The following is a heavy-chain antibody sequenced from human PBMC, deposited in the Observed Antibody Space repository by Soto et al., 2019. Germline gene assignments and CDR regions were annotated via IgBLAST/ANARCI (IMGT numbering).Heavy chain of an antibody. D-gene: IGHD2-2*02. CDR1: GFTFSSYG. CDR2: IWYDGSNK. V-gene: IGHV3-33*01. CDR3: AREAGCSSTSCYIGY. J-gene: IGHJ4*02. Sequence: PGGSLRFSCAASGFTFSSYGMHWVRQAPGKGLEWVAVIWYDGSNKYYADSVKGRFTISRDNSKNTLYLQMNSLRAEDTAVYYCAREAGCSSTSCYIGYWGQGTLVTVSS.